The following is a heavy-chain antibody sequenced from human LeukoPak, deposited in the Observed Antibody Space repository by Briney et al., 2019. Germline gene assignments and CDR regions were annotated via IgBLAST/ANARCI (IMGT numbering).Heavy chain of an antibody. J-gene: IGHJ4*02. V-gene: IGHV4-4*02. D-gene: IGHD1-26*01. Sequence: SETLSLTRGVPVGSISVTNWWTWVGRPPGQGLDWIGEISLAGQTNFNPSLNGRLTMSLNKYSNNLYLHLTSVTAAGTATYFCSRKSGPFCPFGYWGQGTLVIVSS. CDR2: ISLAGQT. CDR3: SRKSGPFCPFGY. CDR1: VGSISVTNW.